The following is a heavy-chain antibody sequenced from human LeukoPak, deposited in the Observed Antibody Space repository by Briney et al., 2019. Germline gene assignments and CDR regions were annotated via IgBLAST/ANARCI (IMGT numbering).Heavy chain of an antibody. J-gene: IGHJ4*02. CDR1: GGSFSGYY. V-gene: IGHV4-34*01. Sequence: SETLSLTCAVYGGSFSGYYWSWIRQPPGKGLEWIGEINHSGSTNYNPSLKSRVTISVGTSKNQFSLKLSSVTAADTAVYYCARTRRNSTFPFSDYWGQGTLVTVSS. CDR3: ARTRRNSTFPFSDY. D-gene: IGHD2/OR15-2a*01. CDR2: INHSGST.